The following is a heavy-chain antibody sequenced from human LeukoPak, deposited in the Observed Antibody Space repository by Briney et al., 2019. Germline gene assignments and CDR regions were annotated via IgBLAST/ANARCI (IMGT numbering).Heavy chain of an antibody. CDR1: GYAFTRYG. J-gene: IGHJ4*02. CDR3: ARDIAITNFDY. CDR2: ISANNGDT. V-gene: IGHV1-18*01. D-gene: IGHD1-20*01. Sequence: ASVKVSCKSSGYAFTRYGISWVRQAPGQGLEWMGWISANNGDTDYAQSLQGRVTLTTDTSTNTAYMELRSLRSDDTAVYYCARDIAITNFDYWGQGTLVTVSS.